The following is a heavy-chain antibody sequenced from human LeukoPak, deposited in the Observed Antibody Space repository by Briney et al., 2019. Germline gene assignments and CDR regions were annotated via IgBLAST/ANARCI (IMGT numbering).Heavy chain of an antibody. D-gene: IGHD2-2*01. Sequence: SETLSLTCTVSGGYISGYWTWIRQPPGKGLEWIGNVFYSGSSTYNPSLMSRVTMSVDTSMNQFSLRLHSVTAADTAVYYCAREPLGYQLLPGYYGMDVWGQGTTVTVSS. CDR2: VFYSGSS. V-gene: IGHV4-59*01. CDR1: GGYISGY. J-gene: IGHJ6*02. CDR3: AREPLGYQLLPGYYGMDV.